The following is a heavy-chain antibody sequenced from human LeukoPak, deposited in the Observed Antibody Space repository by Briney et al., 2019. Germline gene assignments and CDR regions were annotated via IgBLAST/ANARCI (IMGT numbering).Heavy chain of an antibody. Sequence: GGSLRLSCAASGFTVSSNYMSWVRQTPGKGLEWVSAISGSGGGTYYADSVKGRFTISRDNSKNTLYLQMNSLRAEDTAVYYCAKFRSSGWYASLDYWGQGTLVTVSS. CDR3: AKFRSSGWYASLDY. CDR2: ISGSGGGT. J-gene: IGHJ4*02. V-gene: IGHV3-23*01. CDR1: GFTVSSNY. D-gene: IGHD6-19*01.